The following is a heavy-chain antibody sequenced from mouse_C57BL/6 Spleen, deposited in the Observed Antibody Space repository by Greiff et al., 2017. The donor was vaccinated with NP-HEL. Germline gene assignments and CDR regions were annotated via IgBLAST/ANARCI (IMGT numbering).Heavy chain of an antibody. V-gene: IGHV1-69*01. J-gene: IGHJ2*01. CDR1: GYTFTSYW. Sequence: VKLQQPGAELVMPGASVKLSCKASGYTFTSYWMHWVKQRPGQGLEWIGEIDPSDSYTNYNQKFKGKSTLTVDKSSSTAYMQLSSLTSEDSAVYYCARLGYYGSSYGYFDYWGQGTTLTVSS. CDR3: ARLGYYGSSYGYFDY. CDR2: IDPSDSYT. D-gene: IGHD1-1*01.